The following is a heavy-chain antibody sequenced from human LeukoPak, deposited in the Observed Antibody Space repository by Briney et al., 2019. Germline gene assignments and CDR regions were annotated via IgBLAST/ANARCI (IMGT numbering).Heavy chain of an antibody. CDR2: IRYDGSNK. V-gene: IGHV3-30*02. CDR1: GFTFSSYG. CDR3: ARDPVNAGISGLDY. D-gene: IGHD6-19*01. Sequence: SGGSLRLSCAASGFTFSSYGMHWVRQAPGKGLEWVAFIRYDGSNKYYADSVKGRFTISRDNSKNTLYLQMNSLRAEDTAVYYCARDPVNAGISGLDYWGQGTLVTVSS. J-gene: IGHJ4*02.